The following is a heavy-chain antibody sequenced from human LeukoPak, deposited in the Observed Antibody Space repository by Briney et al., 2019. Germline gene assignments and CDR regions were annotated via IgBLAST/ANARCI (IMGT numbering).Heavy chain of an antibody. CDR2: MYYSGST. CDR3: ARIKGLHSSPTHYYYMDV. Sequence: SETLSLPCTVSGGSISNYYWTWIRQPPGKGLEWIAYMYYSGSTNYNPSLKSRVTISVDTSKNQFSLKLSSVTVADTAVDYCARIKGLHSSPTHYYYMDVWGKGTTVTVSS. J-gene: IGHJ6*03. V-gene: IGHV4-59*01. CDR1: GGSISNYY. D-gene: IGHD6-13*01.